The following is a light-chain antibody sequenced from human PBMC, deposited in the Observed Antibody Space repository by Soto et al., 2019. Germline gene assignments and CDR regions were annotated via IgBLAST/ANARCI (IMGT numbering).Light chain of an antibody. Sequence: IVLTQSPATLSVSPGERVTLSCRASQSVAKDLAWYQHKPGQAPRLLIHGASTRATGIPARFSGVGSGTEFTLTISSLQSEDFAVYYCQQYNKWPQTFGQGTRLEI. J-gene: IGKJ5*01. CDR3: QQYNKWPQT. CDR2: GAS. CDR1: QSVAKD. V-gene: IGKV3-15*01.